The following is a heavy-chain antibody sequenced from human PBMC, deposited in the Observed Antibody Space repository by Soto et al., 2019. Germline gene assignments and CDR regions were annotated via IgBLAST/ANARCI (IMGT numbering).Heavy chain of an antibody. CDR3: ANSNNPHYYDFWSGYLDY. CDR1: GFTFSSYA. J-gene: IGHJ4*02. CDR2: ISGSGGST. D-gene: IGHD3-3*01. Sequence: GGSLRLSCAASGFTFSSYAMSWVRQAPGKGLERVSAISGSGGSTYYADSVKGRFTISRDNSKNTLYLQMNSLRAEDTAVYYCANSNNPHYYDFWSGYLDYWGQGSLVTVSS. V-gene: IGHV3-23*01.